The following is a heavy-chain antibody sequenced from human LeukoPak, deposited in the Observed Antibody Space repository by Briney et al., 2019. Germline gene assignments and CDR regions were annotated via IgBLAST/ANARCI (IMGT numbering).Heavy chain of an antibody. D-gene: IGHD2-2*01. CDR2: INPNSGDT. CDR1: GDTFSSYA. V-gene: IGHV1-2*06. CDR3: ARDYCSSTSCLFDY. J-gene: IGHJ4*02. Sequence: GASVKVSCKASGDTFSSYAISWVRQAPGQGLEWMGRINPNSGDTNYAQKFQGRVTMTRDTSISTAYMELSRLRSDDTAVYYCARDYCSSTSCLFDYWGQGTLVTVSS.